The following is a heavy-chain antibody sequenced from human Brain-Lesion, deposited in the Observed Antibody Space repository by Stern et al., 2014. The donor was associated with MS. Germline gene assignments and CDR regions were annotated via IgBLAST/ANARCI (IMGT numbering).Heavy chain of an antibody. V-gene: IGHV3-9*01. D-gene: IGHD1-14*01. CDR3: ARDITGSSAYFAY. CDR1: GFTFDDYA. J-gene: IGHJ4*02. Sequence: EVQLEESGGDLVQPGRSLRLSCAAFGFTFDDYALHWARQAPGKGLEWVAGISWNSGTIGYADSVKGRFTTSRDNAYSSLYLQMNSLRPEDTALYYCARDITGSSAYFAYWGQGTLVTVSS. CDR2: ISWNSGTI.